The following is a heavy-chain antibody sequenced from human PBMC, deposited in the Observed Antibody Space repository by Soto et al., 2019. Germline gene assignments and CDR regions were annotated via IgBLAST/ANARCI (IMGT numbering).Heavy chain of an antibody. V-gene: IGHV5-51*01. CDR3: ARLSRASFALDV. J-gene: IGHJ6*02. Sequence: GESLKISCKVSGYIFTTYWIAWVRQMPGKGLEWMGVIYPGDSDTIYSPSFQGRVTISADKSISTAYLQWSSLKASDSAVYYCARLSRASFALDVWGQGTTVTVSS. CDR1: GYIFTTYW. CDR2: IYPGDSDT. D-gene: IGHD3-16*01.